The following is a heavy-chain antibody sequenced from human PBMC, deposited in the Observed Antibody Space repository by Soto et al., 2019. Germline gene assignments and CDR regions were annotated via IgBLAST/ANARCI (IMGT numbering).Heavy chain of an antibody. Sequence: EVQLLESGGGLVQPGGSLRLSCAASGFTFSSYGMSWVRQAPGKGLEWVSRISRSGDITYYADSVKGRFTISRDNSQNTLYLQMKSLRAEDMAVYFCAKQTSTFFDPRGQGTLVTVAS. CDR2: ISRSGDIT. J-gene: IGHJ5*02. CDR1: GFTFSSYG. D-gene: IGHD2-2*01. CDR3: AKQTSTFFDP. V-gene: IGHV3-23*01.